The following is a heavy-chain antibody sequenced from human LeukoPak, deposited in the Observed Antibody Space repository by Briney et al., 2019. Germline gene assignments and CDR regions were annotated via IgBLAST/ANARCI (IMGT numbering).Heavy chain of an antibody. J-gene: IGHJ4*02. CDR2: IYTSGST. D-gene: IGHD5-18*01. Sequence: TSETLSLTCTVSGGSISSGSYYWSWIRQPAGKGLEWIGRIYTSGSTNYNPPLKSRVTISVDTSKNQFSLKLSSVTAADTAVYYCARGRIQLWLPPFDYWGQGALVTVSS. V-gene: IGHV4-61*02. CDR3: ARGRIQLWLPPFDY. CDR1: GGSISSGSYY.